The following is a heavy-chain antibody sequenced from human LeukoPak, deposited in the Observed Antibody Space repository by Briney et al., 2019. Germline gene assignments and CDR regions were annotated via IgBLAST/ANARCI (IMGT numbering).Heavy chain of an antibody. V-gene: IGHV3-9*03. J-gene: IGHJ4*02. CDR2: ISWNSGSI. CDR3: AKDVRPYFDWHSDY. CDR1: GFTFDDYA. Sequence: PGGSLRLSCAASGFTFDDYAMHWVRQAPGKGLEWVSGISWNSGSIGYADSVKGRFTISRDNAKNSLYLQMNSLRAEDMALYYCAKDVRPYFDWHSDYWGQGTLVTVSS. D-gene: IGHD3-9*01.